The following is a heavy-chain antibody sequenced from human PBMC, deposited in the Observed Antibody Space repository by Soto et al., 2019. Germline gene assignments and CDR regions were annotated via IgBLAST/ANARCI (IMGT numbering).Heavy chain of an antibody. CDR1: GGSISSGDYY. Sequence: SETLSLTCTVSGGSISSGDYYWSWIRQPPGKGLEWIGYIYYSGSTYYNPSLKSRVTISVDTSKNQFSLKLSSVTAADTAVYYCARRDTATDFDYWGQGTLVTVSS. J-gene: IGHJ4*02. D-gene: IGHD5-18*01. V-gene: IGHV4-30-4*01. CDR3: ARRDTATDFDY. CDR2: IYYSGST.